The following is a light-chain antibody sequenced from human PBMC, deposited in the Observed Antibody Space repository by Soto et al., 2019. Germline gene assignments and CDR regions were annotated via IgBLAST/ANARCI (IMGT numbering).Light chain of an antibody. J-gene: IGKJ3*01. CDR3: QHSNHLPL. CDR1: QDIGTY. CDR2: DAS. V-gene: IGKV1-33*01. Sequence: DIQMTQSPPSLSASVGDRVTITCQASQDIGTYLNWYHHKPGKAPNLVIYDASNLETGVPSRFSGGGSGTDFTFTISSRRPEDIATYYCQHSNHLPLFGPGTNVYF.